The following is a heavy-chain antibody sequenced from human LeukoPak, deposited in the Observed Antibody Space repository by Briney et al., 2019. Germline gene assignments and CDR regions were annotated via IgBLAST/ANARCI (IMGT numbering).Heavy chain of an antibody. CDR3: ARQVTTVPTLIDY. V-gene: IGHV4-59*08. CDR2: IYYSGSS. J-gene: IGHJ4*02. D-gene: IGHD4-17*01. Sequence: PSETLSLTCTVSGGSISSYYWSWIRQHPGKGLEWIGYIYYSGSSYYNPSLRSRVTISVDTSKNQFSLKLSSVTAADTAVYYCARQVTTVPTLIDYWGQGTLVTVSS. CDR1: GGSISSYY.